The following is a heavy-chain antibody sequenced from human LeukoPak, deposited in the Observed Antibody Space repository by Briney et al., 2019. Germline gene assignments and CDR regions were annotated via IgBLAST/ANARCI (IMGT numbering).Heavy chain of an antibody. V-gene: IGHV3-33*01. D-gene: IGHD2-2*01. CDR2: IWYDGSNK. CDR3: AREGGYCSNTSCYAREMSFDY. Sequence: GGSLRLSCAASGFTFSSYGMHWVRQAPGKGLEWVAVIWYDGSNKYYADSVKGRFTISRDNSKNTLYLQMNSLRAEDTAVYYCAREGGYCSNTSCYAREMSFDYWGQGTLVTVSS. J-gene: IGHJ4*02. CDR1: GFTFSSYG.